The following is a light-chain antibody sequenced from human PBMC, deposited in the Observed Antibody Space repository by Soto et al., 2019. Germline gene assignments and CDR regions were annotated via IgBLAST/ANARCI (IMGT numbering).Light chain of an antibody. CDR1: QSVSSN. V-gene: IGKV3-15*01. CDR3: QQYNNWPPIT. J-gene: IGKJ5*01. CDR2: GAS. Sequence: EIVMTQSPATLSVSPGERATLSCRASQSVSSNLAWYQQKPGQAPSLLIYGASTRATGIPARFSGSGSGTEFTLIVSSLQAEDVAVYYCQQYNNWPPITFGQGTRLEIK.